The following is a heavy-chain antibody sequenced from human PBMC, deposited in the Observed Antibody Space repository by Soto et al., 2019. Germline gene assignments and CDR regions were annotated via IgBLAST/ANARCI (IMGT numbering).Heavy chain of an antibody. D-gene: IGHD3-22*01. J-gene: IGHJ5*02. V-gene: IGHV3-74*01. Sequence: PEGSLRLSCVASEFTFSKYWMHWVRQAPGKGMVWVSRINMDGTKTAYADSVKGRFTVSRDNANNTLYLQMNSLGVEDTAVYYCARDYYYDSRSSSVNWFDPWGQGTLVTVTS. CDR2: INMDGTKT. CDR3: ARDYYYDSRSSSVNWFDP. CDR1: EFTFSKYW.